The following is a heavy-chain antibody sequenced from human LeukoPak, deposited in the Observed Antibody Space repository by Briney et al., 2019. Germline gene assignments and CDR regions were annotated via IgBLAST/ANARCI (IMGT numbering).Heavy chain of an antibody. CDR3: AREGLTGSTNWFDS. CDR2: IWDDGGTK. D-gene: IGHD1-7*01. Sequence: GGSLRLSCVVSGFTFSSYGMHWVRQAPGKGLEWVAVIWDDGGTKYYSDSVKGRFTISRDNSKSTLYLEMNSLRVEDTAVYYCAREGLTGSTNWFDSWGQGTLATVSS. CDR1: GFTFSSYG. J-gene: IGHJ5*01. V-gene: IGHV3-33*01.